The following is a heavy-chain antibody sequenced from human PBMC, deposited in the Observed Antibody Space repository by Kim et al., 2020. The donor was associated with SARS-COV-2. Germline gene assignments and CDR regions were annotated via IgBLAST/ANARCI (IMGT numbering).Heavy chain of an antibody. J-gene: IGHJ4*02. D-gene: IGHD2-15*01. CDR3: ARAIYCSGGSCYSLDY. CDR1: GFTFSSYA. Sequence: GGSLRLSCAASGFTFSSYAMHWVRQAPGKGLEWVAVISYDGSNKYYADSVKGRFTISRDNSKNTLYLQMNSLRAEDTAVYYCARAIYCSGGSCYSLDYWGQGTLVTVSS. CDR2: ISYDGSNK. V-gene: IGHV3-30*04.